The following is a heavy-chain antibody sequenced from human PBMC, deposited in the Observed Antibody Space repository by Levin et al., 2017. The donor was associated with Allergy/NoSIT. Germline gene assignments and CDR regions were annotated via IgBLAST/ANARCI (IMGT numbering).Heavy chain of an antibody. Sequence: GGSLSLSCAASGFTFSSYWMHWVRQAPGKGLVWVSRINSDGSSTSYADSVKGRFTISRDNAKNTLYLQMNSLRAEDTAVYYCARGHGDPYYYYYGMDVWGQGTTVTVSS. D-gene: IGHD4-17*01. CDR2: INSDGSST. CDR1: GFTFSSYW. CDR3: ARGHGDPYYYYYGMDV. J-gene: IGHJ6*02. V-gene: IGHV3-74*01.